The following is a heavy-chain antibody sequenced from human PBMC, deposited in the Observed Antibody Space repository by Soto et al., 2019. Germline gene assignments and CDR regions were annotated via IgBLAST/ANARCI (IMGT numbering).Heavy chain of an antibody. J-gene: IGHJ4*02. CDR1: GGSISSYY. D-gene: IGHD1-20*01. CDR3: GRDPNPGALRYYFDH. CDR2: IYYSGST. V-gene: IGHV4-59*12. Sequence: SETLSLTCTVSGGSISSYYWSWIRQPPGKGLEWIGYIYYSGSTNYNPSLKSRVTISVDTSKNQLSLKLSSVTAADTAVYYCGRDPNPGALRYYFDHWGQGTLVTVSS.